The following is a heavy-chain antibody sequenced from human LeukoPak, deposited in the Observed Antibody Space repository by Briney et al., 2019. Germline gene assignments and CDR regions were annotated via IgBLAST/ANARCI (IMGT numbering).Heavy chain of an antibody. D-gene: IGHD4-23*01. CDR1: GYSFTSYW. CDR3: ASAYYGGNPWDDFDI. J-gene: IGHJ3*02. CDR2: IYPGDSDT. V-gene: IGHV5-51*01. Sequence: GESLKISCKGSGYSFTSYWIGWVRQMPGKGLEWMGIIYPGDSDTRYSPSFQGQVTISADKSISTAYLQWSSLKASDTAMYYCASAYYGGNPWDDFDIWGQGTMVTLSS.